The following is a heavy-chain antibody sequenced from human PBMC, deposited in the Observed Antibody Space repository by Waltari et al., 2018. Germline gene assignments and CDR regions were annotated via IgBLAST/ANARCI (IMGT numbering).Heavy chain of an antibody. V-gene: IGHV4-38-2*01. Sequence: QVQLQESGLGLVKPSETLSLTCAVSGYSISSGYYWGWIRQPPGKGLEWIGSIYHSGSTYYNPSLKSRVTISVDTSKNQFSLKLSSVTAADTAVYYCARVGYAGSLYYFDYWGQGTLVTVSS. J-gene: IGHJ4*02. D-gene: IGHD3-10*01. CDR1: GYSISSGYY. CDR3: ARVGYAGSLYYFDY. CDR2: IYHSGST.